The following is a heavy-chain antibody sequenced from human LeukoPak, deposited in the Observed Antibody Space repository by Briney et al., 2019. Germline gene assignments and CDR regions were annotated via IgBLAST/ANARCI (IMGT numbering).Heavy chain of an antibody. CDR1: GFTFSSYA. Sequence: GGSLRLSCAASGFTFSSYAMSWVRQASGKGLEWVSHVSGSGGSTYYADSVKGRFTISRDNSKNALYLLMNSLRGDDTAVYYCAKRTDVLTGYYNAWGLGTLVTVSS. J-gene: IGHJ5*02. D-gene: IGHD3-9*01. CDR2: VSGSGGST. CDR3: AKRTDVLTGYYNA. V-gene: IGHV3-23*01.